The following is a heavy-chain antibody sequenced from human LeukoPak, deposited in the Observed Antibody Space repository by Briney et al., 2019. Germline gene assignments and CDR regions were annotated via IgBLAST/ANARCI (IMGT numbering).Heavy chain of an antibody. CDR1: GGSISSSSYY. V-gene: IGHV4-61*02. CDR2: IYTSGST. D-gene: IGHD3-3*01. J-gene: IGHJ4*02. CDR3: ARTYYDFWSGYPPTDY. Sequence: TPSETLSLTCTVSGGSISSSSYYWGWIRQPPGKGLEWIGRIYTSGSTNYNPSLKSRVTISVDTSKNQFSLKLSSVTAADTAVYYCARTYYDFWSGYPPTDYWGQGTLVTVSS.